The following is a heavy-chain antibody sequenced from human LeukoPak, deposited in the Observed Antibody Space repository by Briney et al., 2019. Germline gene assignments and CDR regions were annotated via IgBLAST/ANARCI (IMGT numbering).Heavy chain of an antibody. CDR2: ISGSGGSI. CDR1: GFTFSSYA. J-gene: IGHJ4*02. CDR3: AKAPTMIVVVITPDY. V-gene: IGHV3-23*01. Sequence: GGSLRLSCAASGFTFSSYAMSWVRQAPGKGLEWVSAISGSGGSIYYADSVKGRFTISRDNSKNTLYLQMNSLRAEDTAVYYCAKAPTMIVVVITPDYWGQGTLVTVSS. D-gene: IGHD3-22*01.